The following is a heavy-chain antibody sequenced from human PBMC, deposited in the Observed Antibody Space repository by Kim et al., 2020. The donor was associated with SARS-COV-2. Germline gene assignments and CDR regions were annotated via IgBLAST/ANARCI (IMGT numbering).Heavy chain of an antibody. CDR2: IYYSGST. J-gene: IGHJ6*02. Sequence: SETLSLTCTVSGGSISSSSYYWGWIRQPPGKGLEWIGSIYYSGSTYYNPSLKSRVTISVDTSKNQFSLKLSSVTAADTAVYYCARDTQCSSTSCYYYYGMDVWGQGTTVTVSS. V-gene: IGHV4-39*07. D-gene: IGHD2-2*01. CDR3: ARDTQCSSTSCYYYYGMDV. CDR1: GGSISSSSYY.